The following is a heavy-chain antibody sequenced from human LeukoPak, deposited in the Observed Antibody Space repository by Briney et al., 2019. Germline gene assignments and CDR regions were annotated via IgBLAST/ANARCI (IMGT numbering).Heavy chain of an antibody. D-gene: IGHD3-16*01. CDR2: INEAGGNT. J-gene: IGHJ3*01. CDR3: AKYYGTSRTFDV. CDR1: EFTFTSYE. Sequence: PGGSLRLSCAASEFTFTSYELNWVRQAPGKGLEWVSSINEAGGNTYYADSVKGRSTISRDNSKNTLYLQMNSLRAEDTALYYCAKYYGTSRTFDVWGQGTKVTVSS. V-gene: IGHV3-23*01.